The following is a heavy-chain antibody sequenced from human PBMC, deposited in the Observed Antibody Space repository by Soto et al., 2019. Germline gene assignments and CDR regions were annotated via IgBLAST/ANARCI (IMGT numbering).Heavy chain of an antibody. V-gene: IGHV3-33*01. Sequence: GGSLRLSCAASGFTFSSYGMHWVRQAPGKGLEWVAVIWYDGSNKYYADSVKGRFTISRDNSKNTLYLQMNSLRAEDTAVYYCARARGVSAAPGYWGQGTLVTVPQ. CDR3: ARARGVSAAPGY. J-gene: IGHJ4*02. CDR2: IWYDGSNK. D-gene: IGHD6-25*01. CDR1: GFTFSSYG.